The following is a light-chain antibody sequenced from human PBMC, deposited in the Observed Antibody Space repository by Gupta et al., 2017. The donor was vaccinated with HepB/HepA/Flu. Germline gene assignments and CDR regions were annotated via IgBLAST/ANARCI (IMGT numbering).Light chain of an antibody. CDR1: QSVSSN. V-gene: IGKV3-15*01. CDR2: GAS. Sequence: EIAMTQSPVTLSVSPGERATLSRRASQSVSSNLAWYQQKPGQAPRLLIYGASTRATGIPARFSGSGSGTEFTITISSLHSEEFAVYYCRQYNNWPLTFGGGTKVEIK. CDR3: RQYNNWPLT. J-gene: IGKJ4*01.